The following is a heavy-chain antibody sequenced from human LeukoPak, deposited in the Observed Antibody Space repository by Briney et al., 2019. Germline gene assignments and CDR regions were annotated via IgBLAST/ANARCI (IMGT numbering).Heavy chain of an antibody. V-gene: IGHV1-46*01. J-gene: IGHJ4*02. D-gene: IGHD5-12*01. CDR2: INPSGGST. Sequence: ASVKVSCMASGYTFTSYYMHWVRQAPGQGLEWMGIINPSGGSTSYAQKFQGRVTMTRDMSTSTVYMELSSLRSEDTAVYYCARDGVLYSGYDVSRYWGQGTLVTVSS. CDR3: ARDGVLYSGYDVSRY. CDR1: GYTFTSYY.